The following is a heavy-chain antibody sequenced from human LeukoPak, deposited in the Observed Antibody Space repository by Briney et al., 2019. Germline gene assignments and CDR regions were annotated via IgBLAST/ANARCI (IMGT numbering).Heavy chain of an antibody. J-gene: IGHJ4*02. CDR2: IYYSGST. CDR3: ARHYGP. Sequence: SETLSLTCTVSGGSISTYYWSWIRQPPGKGLEWIGSIYYSGSTYYDPSLKSRVTISVDTSKNQFSLKLNSVTATDTAVYYCARHYGPWGQGTLVTVSS. CDR1: GGSISTYY. V-gene: IGHV4-59*08. D-gene: IGHD3-10*01.